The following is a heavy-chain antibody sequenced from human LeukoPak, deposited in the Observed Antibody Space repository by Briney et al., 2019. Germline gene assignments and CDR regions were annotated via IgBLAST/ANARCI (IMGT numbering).Heavy chain of an antibody. D-gene: IGHD3-10*01. CDR3: ARDPPDLWFGEPHFDY. CDR2: INPNSGGT. J-gene: IGHJ4*02. CDR1: GYTFTSYD. V-gene: IGHV1-2*02. Sequence: ASVKVSCKASGYTFTSYDINWVRQAPGQGLEWMGWINPNSGGTNYAQKFQGRVTMTRDTSISTAYMELSRLRSDDTAVYYCARDPPDLWFGEPHFDYWGQGTLVTVSS.